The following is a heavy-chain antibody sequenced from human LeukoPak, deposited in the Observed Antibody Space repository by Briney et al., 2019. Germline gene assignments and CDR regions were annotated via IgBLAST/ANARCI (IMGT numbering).Heavy chain of an antibody. J-gene: IGHJ4*02. Sequence: PSETLSLTCAVYGGSFSGYYWSWIRQPPGKGLEWIGEINHSGSTNYNPSLKSRVTTSVDTSKNQFSLKLSSVTAADTAVYYCARAGYSYGIDYWGQGTLVTVSS. CDR1: GGSFSGYY. CDR3: ARAGYSYGIDY. CDR2: INHSGST. D-gene: IGHD5-18*01. V-gene: IGHV4-34*01.